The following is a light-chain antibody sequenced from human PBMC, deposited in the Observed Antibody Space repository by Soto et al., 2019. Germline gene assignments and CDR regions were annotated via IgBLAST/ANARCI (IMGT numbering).Light chain of an antibody. CDR1: SSDVGGCNY. CDR3: YSYRSISTYV. J-gene: IGLJ1*01. V-gene: IGLV2-14*03. Sequence: QSALTQPASVSGSPGQSITISCTGTSSDVGGCNYVSWYQQHPGKAPKLMIYDVTNRPSGVSYRFSGSKSGNTASLTISGLQADDEDYYYRYSYRSISTYVFGAGTKLTVL. CDR2: DVT.